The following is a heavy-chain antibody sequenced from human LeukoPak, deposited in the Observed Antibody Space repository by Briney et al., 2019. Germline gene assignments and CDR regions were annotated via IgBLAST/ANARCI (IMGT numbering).Heavy chain of an antibody. V-gene: IGHV6-1*01. D-gene: IGHD4-23*01. CDR2: TYYRSKWYN. CDR3: ARSKTTVVINWFDP. CDR1: GDSVSINSAA. J-gene: IGHJ5*02. Sequence: SPTLSLTFAISGDSVSINSAAWNWIRQSPSRGLEWLGRTYYRSKWYNDYAVSVKSRITINPDTSKNQFSLQLNSVTPEDTAVYYCARSKTTVVINWFDPWGQGTLVTVSS.